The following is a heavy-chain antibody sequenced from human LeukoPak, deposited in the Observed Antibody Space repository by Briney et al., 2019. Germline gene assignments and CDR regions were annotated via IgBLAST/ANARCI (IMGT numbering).Heavy chain of an antibody. D-gene: IGHD2-21*01. CDR2: IRSSDAGT. Sequence: GGSLRLSCTASGLIFSDYGMSWVRQTPGKGLEWVSAIRSSDAGTYHADSVRGRFTISRDSSKNTLYLQMNSLRAEDAAVYYCAKAPVTSCRGAYCYPFDYWGQGTLVTVSS. CDR1: GLIFSDYG. V-gene: IGHV3-23*01. CDR3: AKAPVTSCRGAYCYPFDY. J-gene: IGHJ4*02.